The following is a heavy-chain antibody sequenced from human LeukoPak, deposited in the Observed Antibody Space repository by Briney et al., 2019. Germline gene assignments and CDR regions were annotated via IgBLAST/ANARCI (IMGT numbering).Heavy chain of an antibody. J-gene: IGHJ3*01. CDR1: GFTFSDYS. CDR2: ISSSGSPI. V-gene: IGHV3-11*04. Sequence: GGSLRLSCAASGFTFSDYSMNWIRPAPGKGLEWVSYISSSGSPIYYVDSVKGRFTISRDNAKNSLYLQMNSLRAEDTAVYYCARDHRGAAAGDWGQGTMVTVSS. CDR3: ARDHRGAAAGD. D-gene: IGHD1-26*01.